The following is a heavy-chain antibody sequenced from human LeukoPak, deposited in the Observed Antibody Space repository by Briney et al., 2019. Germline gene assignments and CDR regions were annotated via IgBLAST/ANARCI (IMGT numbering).Heavy chain of an antibody. D-gene: IGHD6-13*01. CDR2: IIPIFGTA. Sequence: SVKVFCKASGGTFSSYAISWVRQAPGQGLEWMGGIIPIFGTANYAQKFQGRVTITTDESTSTAYMELSSLRSEDTAVYYWSSXSXSXXPFXYWGQGTLVXXSX. V-gene: IGHV1-69*05. J-gene: IGHJ4*02. CDR1: GGTFSSYA. CDR3: SSXSXSXXPFXY.